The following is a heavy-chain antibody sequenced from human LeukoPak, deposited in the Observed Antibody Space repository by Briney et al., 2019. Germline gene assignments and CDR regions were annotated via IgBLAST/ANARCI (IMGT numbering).Heavy chain of an antibody. V-gene: IGHV4-4*07. CDR1: GSSISNYS. J-gene: IGHJ6*02. D-gene: IGHD3-3*01. CDR3: ARERYDFWSGHDKGMDV. Sequence: SETLSLTCSVSGSSISNYSWSCIRQPAGKGLEWSGRIYKGGRAKYNFSFKGRINILVNTSKNLFFLKLNSVAAADPAVYYCARERYDFWSGHDKGMDVWGQGTTVTVSS. CDR2: IYKGGRA.